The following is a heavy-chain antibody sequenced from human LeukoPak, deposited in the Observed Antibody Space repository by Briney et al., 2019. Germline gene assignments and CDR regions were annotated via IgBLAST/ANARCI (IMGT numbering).Heavy chain of an antibody. CDR3: ARESAAYNT. D-gene: IGHD2-2*01. J-gene: IGHJ5*02. CDR2: ITYDGGKK. V-gene: IGHV3-30-3*01. CDR1: GFTFSSYA. Sequence: GRSLRLSCAASGFTFSSYAMHWVRQAPGKGLEWVAVITYDGGKKYYADSVKGRFTISRDNSKNTLYLQVNSQRAEDTAVYYCARESAAYNTWGQGTLVTVSS.